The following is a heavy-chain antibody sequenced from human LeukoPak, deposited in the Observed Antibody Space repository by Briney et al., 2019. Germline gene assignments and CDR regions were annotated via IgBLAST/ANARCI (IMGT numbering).Heavy chain of an antibody. V-gene: IGHV3-30*04. Sequence: PGGSLRLSCAASGFTFNNYAMHWVRQAPGKGLEWVAVISYDGSNKYYADSVKGRFTISRDNTKISLYLQMYSLRAEDTAVYYCARVGKNGWDFDHWGQGTLVTVSS. D-gene: IGHD6-19*01. CDR3: ARVGKNGWDFDH. CDR1: GFTFNNYA. CDR2: ISYDGSNK. J-gene: IGHJ4*02.